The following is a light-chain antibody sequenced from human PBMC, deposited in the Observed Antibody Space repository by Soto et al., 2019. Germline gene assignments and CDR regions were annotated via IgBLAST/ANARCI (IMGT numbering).Light chain of an antibody. V-gene: IGLV4-69*01. CDR2: LNSDGSH. CDR3: QTWSTDIRV. Sequence: QAAVTQPPSASASLGASVKLTCTLSSGHNSYAIAWHQQQPEKGPRYLMKLNSDGSHSKGDGIPDRFSGSSSGAERYLTISSLQSEDEADYYCQTWSTDIRVFGGGTKLTVL. J-gene: IGLJ3*02. CDR1: SGHNSYA.